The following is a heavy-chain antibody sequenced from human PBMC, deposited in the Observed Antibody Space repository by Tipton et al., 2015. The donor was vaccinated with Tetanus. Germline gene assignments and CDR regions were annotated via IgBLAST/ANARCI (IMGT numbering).Heavy chain of an antibody. D-gene: IGHD3-10*01. V-gene: IGHV4-34*01. Sequence: TLSLTCVVYGGSFGHYYWTWIRQPPGKGLEWIGEINHDGRSTYTPSLKSRVTMLVDTSKKQFSLKVTSVTAADTAVYYCARHNRVLWFGELSDAFDIWGQGTMVTVSS. CDR1: GGSFGHYY. CDR2: INHDGRS. J-gene: IGHJ3*02. CDR3: ARHNRVLWFGELSDAFDI.